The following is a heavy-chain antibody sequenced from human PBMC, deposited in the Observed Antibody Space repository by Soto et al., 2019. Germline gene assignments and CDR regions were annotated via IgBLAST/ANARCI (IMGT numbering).Heavy chain of an antibody. CDR3: AKPLHIVVVPAATAPDY. J-gene: IGHJ4*02. V-gene: IGHV3-23*01. D-gene: IGHD2-2*01. Sequence: LRLSCAASGFTFSSYAMSWVRQAPGKGLEWVSAISGSGGSTYYADSVKGRFTISRDNSKNTLYLQMNSLRAEDTAVYYCAKPLHIVVVPAATAPDYWGQGTLVTVSS. CDR2: ISGSGGST. CDR1: GFTFSSYA.